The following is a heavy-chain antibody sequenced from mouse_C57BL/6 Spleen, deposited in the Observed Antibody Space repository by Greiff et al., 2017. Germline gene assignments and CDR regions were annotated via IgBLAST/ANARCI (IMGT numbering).Heavy chain of an antibody. D-gene: IGHD1-1*01. CDR3: ARGEDYGNWFAY. J-gene: IGHJ3*01. CDR2: IYPGDGDT. V-gene: IGHV1-82*01. CDR1: GYAFSSSW. Sequence: QVQLQQSGPELVKPGASVKISCKASGYAFSSSWMNWVKQRPGKGLEWIGRIYPGDGDTNYNGKFKGKATLTADKSSSTAYMQPSSLTSEDSAVYFCARGEDYGNWFAYWGQGTLVTVSA.